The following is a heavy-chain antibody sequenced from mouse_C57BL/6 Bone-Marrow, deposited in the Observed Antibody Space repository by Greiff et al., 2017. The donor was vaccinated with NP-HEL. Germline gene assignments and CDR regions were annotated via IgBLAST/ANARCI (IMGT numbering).Heavy chain of an antibody. CDR1: GYTFTSYW. J-gene: IGHJ4*01. Sequence: VQLQQSGAELVRPGSSVKLSCKASGYTFTSYWMHWVKQRPIQGLEWIGNIDPSDSETHYNQKFKDKATLTVDKSSSTAYMQLSSLTSEDSAVYYCARDYYGSSYPSYAMDYWGQGTSVSVSS. CDR3: ARDYYGSSYPSYAMDY. D-gene: IGHD1-1*01. CDR2: IDPSDSET. V-gene: IGHV1-52*01.